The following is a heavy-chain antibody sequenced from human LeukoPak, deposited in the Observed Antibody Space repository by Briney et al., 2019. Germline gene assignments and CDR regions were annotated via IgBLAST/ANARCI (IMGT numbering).Heavy chain of an antibody. CDR2: IYSGGNT. Sequence: GGSLRLSCAASGFTVSTNYMSWVRQAPGKGLEWVSIIYSGGNTYYADSVKGRFTISRDNSKNTLYLQMNSLRAEDTAVYYCARRSHYYDSSGYYYSFDIWGQGTMVTVSS. CDR1: GFTVSTNY. J-gene: IGHJ3*02. CDR3: ARRSHYYDSSGYYYSFDI. D-gene: IGHD3-22*01. V-gene: IGHV3-53*01.